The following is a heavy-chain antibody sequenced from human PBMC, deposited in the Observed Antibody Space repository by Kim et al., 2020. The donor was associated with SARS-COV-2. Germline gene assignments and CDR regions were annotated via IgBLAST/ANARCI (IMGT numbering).Heavy chain of an antibody. V-gene: IGHV1-2*02. J-gene: IGHJ5*02. D-gene: IGHD3-10*01. Sequence: YAQEFQGGVTMTRDTSISTAYMELSSLRSDDTAVYYCARDGVYYGRGWFDPWGQGTLVTVSS. CDR3: ARDGVYYGRGWFDP.